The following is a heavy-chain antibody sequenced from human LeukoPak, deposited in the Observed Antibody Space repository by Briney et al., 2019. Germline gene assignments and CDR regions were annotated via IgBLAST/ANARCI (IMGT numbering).Heavy chain of an antibody. Sequence: SETLSLTCTVSGGSISSGGYYCIWIRQHPGKGLEWIGYIHYSGSTYYNPSLKSRVTISVDTSKNRFSLKLSSVTAADTAVYYCARDLGDYMDYWGQGTLVTVSS. J-gene: IGHJ4*02. CDR3: ARDLGDYMDY. CDR2: IHYSGST. CDR1: GGSISSGGYY. V-gene: IGHV4-31*03. D-gene: IGHD4-17*01.